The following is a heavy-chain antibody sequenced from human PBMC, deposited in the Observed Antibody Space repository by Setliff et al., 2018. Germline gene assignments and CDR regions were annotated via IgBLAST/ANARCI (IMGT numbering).Heavy chain of an antibody. CDR3: ARVDFTMLQGVLGQ. CDR1: GGSISSSSYY. Sequence: TSETLSLTCTVSGGSISSSSYYWGWIRQPPGKGLEWLGSVYFSGYTYYSPSLSGRVTISIDTSKNQFSLRLTSVTAADTAVYYCARVDFTMLQGVLGQWGQGTLVTVSS. J-gene: IGHJ1*01. CDR2: VYFSGYT. V-gene: IGHV4-39*07. D-gene: IGHD3-10*01.